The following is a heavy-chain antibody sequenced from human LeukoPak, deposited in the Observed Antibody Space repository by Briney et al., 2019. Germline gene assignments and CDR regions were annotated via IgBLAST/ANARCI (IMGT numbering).Heavy chain of an antibody. CDR1: GGSISSYY. D-gene: IGHD4-17*01. J-gene: IGHJ3*02. Sequence: SETLSLTCTVSGGSISSYYWSWIRQPPGKGLEWIGYIYYSGSTNYNPSLKSRVTISVDTSKNQFSLKLSSVTAADTAVYYCARSEGYGDYAHDAFDIWGQGTMVTVSS. CDR2: IYYSGST. CDR3: ARSEGYGDYAHDAFDI. V-gene: IGHV4-59*01.